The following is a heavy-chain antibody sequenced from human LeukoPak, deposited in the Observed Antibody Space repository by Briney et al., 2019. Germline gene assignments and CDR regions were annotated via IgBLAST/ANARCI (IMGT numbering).Heavy chain of an antibody. CDR2: INHSGST. CDR3: ARGLAYSSSGY. D-gene: IGHD6-13*01. J-gene: IGHJ4*02. Sequence: SETLSLTCAVYGGSFSGYYWSWIRQPPGKGLEWIGEINHSGSTNYNPSLKSRVAISVDTSKNQFSLKLSSVTAADTAVYYCARGLAYSSSGYRGQGTLVTVSS. V-gene: IGHV4-34*01. CDR1: GGSFSGYY.